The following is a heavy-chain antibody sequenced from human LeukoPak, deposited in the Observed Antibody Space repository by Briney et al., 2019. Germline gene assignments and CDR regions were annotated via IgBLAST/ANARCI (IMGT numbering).Heavy chain of an antibody. CDR2: ISGNNDNP. D-gene: IGHD3/OR15-3a*01. V-gene: IGHV1-18*01. Sequence: ASVKVSCKTSGYTFSNFGISWVRQAPGQGLEWMGWISGNNDNPNYGQKFQGRFTMTTDSSTSTAYMELRNLRSDDTAVYYFARGWTSTDDYWGEGTLLTV. J-gene: IGHJ4*02. CDR1: GYTFSNFG. CDR3: ARGWTSTDDY.